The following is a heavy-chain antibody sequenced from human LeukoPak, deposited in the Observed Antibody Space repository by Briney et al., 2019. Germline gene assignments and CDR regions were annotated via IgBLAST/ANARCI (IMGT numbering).Heavy chain of an antibody. CDR1: GGSFSGYY. J-gene: IGHJ4*02. CDR2: INHSGST. D-gene: IGHD6-19*01. V-gene: IGHV4-34*01. Sequence: SETLSLTCAVYGGSFSGYYWSWIRQPPGKGLEWIGEINHSGSTNYNPSLKSRVTISVDTSKNQLSLKLSSVTAADTAVYYCARGPIIAVAGSSGFDYWGQGTLVTVSS. CDR3: ARGPIIAVAGSSGFDY.